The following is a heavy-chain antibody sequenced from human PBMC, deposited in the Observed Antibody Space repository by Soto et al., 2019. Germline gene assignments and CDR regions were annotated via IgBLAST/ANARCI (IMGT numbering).Heavy chain of an antibody. CDR3: ARGHVPFLTGDYRNYYYYGMDV. V-gene: IGHV1-46*01. J-gene: IGHJ6*02. D-gene: IGHD3-9*01. Sequence: ASVKVSCKASGYTFTSYYMHWVRQAPGQGLEWMGIINPSGGSTSYAQKFQGRATMTRDTSTSTVYMELSSLRSEDTDVYYCARGHVPFLTGDYRNYYYYGMDVWGRGTTVTVAS. CDR2: INPSGGST. CDR1: GYTFTSYY.